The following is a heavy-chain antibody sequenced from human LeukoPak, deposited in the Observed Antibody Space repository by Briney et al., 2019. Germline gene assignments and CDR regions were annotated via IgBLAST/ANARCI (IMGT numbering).Heavy chain of an antibody. CDR1: GGSISSYY. Sequence: SETLSLTCTVSGGSISSYYWSWIRQPPGKGLEWIGYIYYSGSTNYNPSLKSRVTISVDTSKNQFSLKLSSVTAADTAVYYCASTTIFGVVVFDYWGQGTLVTVSS. J-gene: IGHJ4*02. CDR2: IYYSGST. V-gene: IGHV4-59*12. CDR3: ASTTIFGVVVFDY. D-gene: IGHD3-3*01.